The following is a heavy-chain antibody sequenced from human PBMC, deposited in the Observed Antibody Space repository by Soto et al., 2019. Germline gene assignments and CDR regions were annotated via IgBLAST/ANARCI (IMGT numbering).Heavy chain of an antibody. CDR3: ARATADSSSYHRNYYYYYGMDV. J-gene: IGHJ6*02. CDR1: GYTFTSYG. Sequence: GASVKVSCKASGYTFTSYGISWVRQAPGQGLEWMGWISAYNGNTNYAQKLQGRVTMTTDTSTSTAYMELRSLRSDDTAVYYCARATADSSSYHRNYYYYYGMDVWGQGTTVTVSS. D-gene: IGHD6-6*01. CDR2: ISAYNGNT. V-gene: IGHV1-18*01.